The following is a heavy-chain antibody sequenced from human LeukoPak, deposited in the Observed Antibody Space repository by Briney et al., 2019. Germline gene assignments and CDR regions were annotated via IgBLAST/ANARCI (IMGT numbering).Heavy chain of an antibody. CDR1: GGSISSYY. J-gene: IGHJ4*02. V-gene: IGHV4-59*08. CDR2: IYYSGST. Sequence: TSETLSLTCTVSGGSISSYYWSWIRQPPGKGLEWIGYIYYSGSTYYNPSLKSRVTISVDTSKNQFSLKLSSVTAADTAVYYCARQARARPLDYWGQGTLVTVSS. CDR3: ARQARARPLDY. D-gene: IGHD6-6*01.